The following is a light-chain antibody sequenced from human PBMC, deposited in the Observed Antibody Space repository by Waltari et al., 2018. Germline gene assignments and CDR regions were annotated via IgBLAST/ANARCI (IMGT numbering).Light chain of an antibody. V-gene: IGLV3-1*01. Sequence: SYDLTQPPSVSVSPGQTASIPCSGNKLGDKYACWYQQKPGQSPVLVIYQDTKRPSGTPERFSGSNSGNTATLTIRGTQAMDEADYYCQAWDSSAGGVFGGGTKLTVL. CDR3: QAWDSSAGGV. J-gene: IGLJ2*01. CDR2: QDT. CDR1: KLGDKY.